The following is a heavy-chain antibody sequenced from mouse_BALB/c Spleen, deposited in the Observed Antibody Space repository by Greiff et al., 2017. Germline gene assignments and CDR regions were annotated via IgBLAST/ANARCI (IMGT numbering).Heavy chain of an antibody. Sequence: EVKLQESGAELVKPGASVKLSCTASGFNIKDTYMHWVKQRPEQGLEWIGRIDPANGNTKYDPKFQGKATITADTSSNTAYLQLSSLTSEDTAVYYCAREDYYGSSYDYWGQGTTLTVSS. CDR1: GFNIKDTY. CDR3: AREDYYGSSYDY. D-gene: IGHD1-1*01. V-gene: IGHV14-3*02. J-gene: IGHJ2*01. CDR2: IDPANGNT.